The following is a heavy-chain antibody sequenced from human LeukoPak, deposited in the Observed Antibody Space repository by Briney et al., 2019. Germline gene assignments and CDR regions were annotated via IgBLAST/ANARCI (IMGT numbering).Heavy chain of an antibody. CDR1: GFTFSSYG. V-gene: IGHV3-30*02. CDR2: IRYDGSNK. Sequence: GGSLRLSCAASGFTFSSYGMHWVRQAPGKGLEWVAFIRYDGSNKYYADSVKGRFTISRDNSKNTLYLQMNSLRAEDTAVYYCAKNSFLIAAESSFDYWGQGTLVTVSS. CDR3: AKNSFLIAAESSFDY. J-gene: IGHJ4*02. D-gene: IGHD6-25*01.